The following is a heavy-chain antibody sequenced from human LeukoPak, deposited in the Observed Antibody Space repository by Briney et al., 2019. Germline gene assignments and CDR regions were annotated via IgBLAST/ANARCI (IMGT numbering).Heavy chain of an antibody. CDR1: GFTFSDYY. J-gene: IGHJ5*02. V-gene: IGHV3-11*04. Sequence: GGSLRLSCAASGFTFSDYYMSWIRQAPGKGLEWVSYISSSGSTIYYADSVKGRFTISRDNAKNSLYLQMNSLRAEDTAVYYCARVLRYFDWFTNWFDPWGQGTLVTVSS. CDR2: ISSSGSTI. D-gene: IGHD3-9*01. CDR3: ARVLRYFDWFTNWFDP.